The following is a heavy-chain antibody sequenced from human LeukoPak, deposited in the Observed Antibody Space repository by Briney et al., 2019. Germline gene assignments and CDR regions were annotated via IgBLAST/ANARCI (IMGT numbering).Heavy chain of an antibody. D-gene: IGHD3-22*01. CDR3: ARGSFSGFPAINVTGVQGAFDI. J-gene: IGHJ3*02. Sequence: GGSLRLSCAVSQFTFSDHYMSWIRQAPGXXXXXXXXXXXXXXXTNYADSVKGRFTISRDNAKESLFLHMNNLRAEDTAVYFCARGSFSGFPAINVTGVQGAFDIWGQGTVVSVSS. CDR1: QFTFSDHY. CDR2: XXXXXXXT. V-gene: IGHV3-11*05.